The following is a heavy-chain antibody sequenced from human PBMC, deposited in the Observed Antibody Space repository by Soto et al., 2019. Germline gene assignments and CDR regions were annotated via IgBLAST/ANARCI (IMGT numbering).Heavy chain of an antibody. D-gene: IGHD2-15*01. CDR2: IYHSGST. CDR3: ARWSDIVVVVAATGWFDP. V-gene: IGHV4-4*02. J-gene: IGHJ5*02. Sequence: QVQLQESGPGLVKPSGTLSLTCAVSGGSISSSNWWSWVRQPPGKGLEWIGEIYHSGSTNYNPSLKVRVTISVDKSKNQFSLKLSSVTAADTAVYYCARWSDIVVVVAATGWFDPWGQGTLVTVSS. CDR1: GGSISSSNW.